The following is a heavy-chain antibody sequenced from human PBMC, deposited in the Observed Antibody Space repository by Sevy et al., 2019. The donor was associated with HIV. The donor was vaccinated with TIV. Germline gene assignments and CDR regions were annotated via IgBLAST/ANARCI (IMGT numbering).Heavy chain of an antibody. D-gene: IGHD6-6*01. CDR1: GYTFTSYY. V-gene: IGHV1-46*01. J-gene: IGHJ6*02. Sequence: ASVKVSCKASGYTFTSYYMHWVQQAPGQGLEWMGIINPSGGSTSYAQKFQGRVTMTRDTSTSTVYMELSSLRSEDTAVYYCAREGYSSSSAHTYYYGMDVWGQGTTVTVSS. CDR2: INPSGGST. CDR3: AREGYSSSSAHTYYYGMDV.